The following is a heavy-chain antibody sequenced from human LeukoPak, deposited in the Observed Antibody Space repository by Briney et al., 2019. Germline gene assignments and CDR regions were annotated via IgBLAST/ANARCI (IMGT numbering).Heavy chain of an antibody. J-gene: IGHJ4*02. Sequence: SETLSLTCAVYGGSFSGYYWSWIRQPPGKGLEWIGEINHSGSTNYNPSLKSRVTISVDTSKNQFSLKLSSVTAADTAVYYCARWGSSWINFDCWGQGTLVTVSS. CDR2: INHSGST. CDR3: ARWGSSWINFDC. CDR1: GGSFSGYY. V-gene: IGHV4-34*01. D-gene: IGHD6-13*01.